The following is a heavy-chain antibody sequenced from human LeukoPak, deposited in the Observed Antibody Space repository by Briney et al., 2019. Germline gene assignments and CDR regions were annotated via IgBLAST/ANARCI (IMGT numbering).Heavy chain of an antibody. CDR2: INHGGST. J-gene: IGHJ6*04. Sequence: SETLSLTCAVYGGSFSGYYWSWIRQPPGKGLEWIGEINHGGSTNYNPSLKSRVTISVDTSKNQFSLKLSSVTAADTAVYYCAGQRITMVRGTDYYYYYGMDVWGKGTTVTVSS. V-gene: IGHV4-34*01. CDR3: AGQRITMVRGTDYYYYYGMDV. CDR1: GGSFSGYY. D-gene: IGHD3-10*01.